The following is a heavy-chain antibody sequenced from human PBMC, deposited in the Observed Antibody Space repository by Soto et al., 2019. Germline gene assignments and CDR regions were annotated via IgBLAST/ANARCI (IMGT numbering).Heavy chain of an antibody. D-gene: IGHD6-13*01. CDR1: GFTFSSHA. V-gene: IGHV3-23*01. CDR2: LSDSGISI. Sequence: EVQLLESGGGLVQPGGSLRLSCTASGFTFSSHAMTCVRQAPGKGLEWVSGLSDSGISIYYADSVKDRLTISRDNSKNTLYMQLHTLRAEVTAVYYCEKVSSSWYAGFFDLWGQGTLVTVSS. J-gene: IGHJ4*02. CDR3: EKVSSSWYAGFFDL.